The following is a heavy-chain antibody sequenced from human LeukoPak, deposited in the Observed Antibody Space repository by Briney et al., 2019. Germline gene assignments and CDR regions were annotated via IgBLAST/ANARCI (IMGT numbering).Heavy chain of an antibody. CDR3: ARDLDHYYGSGSFLL. CDR1: GFTFNTYS. CDR2: ISTTSNYI. J-gene: IGHJ4*02. D-gene: IGHD3-10*01. Sequence: GGSLRLSCAASGFTFNTYSMNWVRQAPGKGLEWVSSISTTSNYIYYADSVKGRFTISRDNAKNSPYLQMNSLRAEDTAVYYCARDLDHYYGSGSFLLWGQGTLVTVSS. V-gene: IGHV3-21*01.